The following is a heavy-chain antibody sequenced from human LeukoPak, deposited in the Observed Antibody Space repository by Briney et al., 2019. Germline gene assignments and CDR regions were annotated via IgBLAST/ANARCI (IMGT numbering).Heavy chain of an antibody. CDR2: IIPIFGTA. CDR1: GYTFTSYA. CDR3: ARSQRFLEWLPLDY. V-gene: IGHV1-69*13. Sequence: ASVKVSCKASGYTFTSYAMNWVRQAPGQGLEWMGGIIPIFGTANYAQKFQGRVTITADESTSTAYMELSSLRSEDTAVYYCARSQRFLEWLPLDYWGQGTLVTVSS. D-gene: IGHD3-3*01. J-gene: IGHJ4*02.